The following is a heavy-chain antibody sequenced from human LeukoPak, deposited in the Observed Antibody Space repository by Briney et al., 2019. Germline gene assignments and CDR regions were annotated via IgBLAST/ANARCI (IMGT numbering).Heavy chain of an antibody. D-gene: IGHD4-11*01. CDR1: GGPFSGYY. CDR3: ARGQGTVTTH. V-gene: IGHV4-34*01. Sequence: SETLSLTCAVSGGPFSGYYWTWIRQPPGKGLEWIWEINHSGSANYNPSLMSRVTISLDTSRNHFSLNLSSVTAADTAVYYCARGQGTVTTHWGQGTLVTVSS. CDR2: INHSGSA. J-gene: IGHJ4*02.